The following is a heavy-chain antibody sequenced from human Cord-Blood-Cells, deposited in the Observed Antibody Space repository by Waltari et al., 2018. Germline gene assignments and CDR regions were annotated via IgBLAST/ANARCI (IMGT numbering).Heavy chain of an antibody. CDR3: APIYGSGSYYSR. Sequence: QVQLQQWGAGLLKPSETLSLTCAVYGGSFSGYYWSWIRQPPGKGRGWIGEINHGGSTNSNPSLKSRVTISVDTSKNQFSLKLSSVTAADTAVYYCAPIYGSGSYYSRWGQGTLVTVSS. V-gene: IGHV4-34*01. D-gene: IGHD3-10*01. CDR2: INHGGST. J-gene: IGHJ4*02. CDR1: GGSFSGYY.